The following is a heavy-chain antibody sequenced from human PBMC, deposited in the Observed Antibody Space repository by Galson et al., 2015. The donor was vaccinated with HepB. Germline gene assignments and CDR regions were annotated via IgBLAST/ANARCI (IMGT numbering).Heavy chain of an antibody. CDR3: AKDSAPYYYDSSGYYYWGSAFDI. V-gene: IGHV3-23*01. J-gene: IGHJ3*02. CDR2: ICGSGGST. CDR1: GFTFSSYA. D-gene: IGHD3-22*01. Sequence: SLRLSCAASGFTFSSYAMSWVRQAPGKGLEWVSAICGSGGSTYYADSVKGRFTISRDNSKNTLYLQMNSLRAEDTAVYYCAKDSAPYYYDSSGYYYWGSAFDIWGQGTMVAVSS.